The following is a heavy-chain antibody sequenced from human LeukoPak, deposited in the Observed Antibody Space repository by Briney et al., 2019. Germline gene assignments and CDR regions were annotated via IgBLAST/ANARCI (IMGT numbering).Heavy chain of an antibody. V-gene: IGHV3-7*05. CDR2: IKEDGSEK. CDR3: GRIAYGNYV. J-gene: IGHJ4*02. Sequence: PGGSVRLSCAASGFTFSSYWMSWVRQAPGKGLEWVANIKEDGSEKHYVDSLKGRFTISRDNAKNSLYLEVNSLRAEDTAVYYCGRIAYGNYVWGQGALVTVSS. D-gene: IGHD3-16*01. CDR1: GFTFSSYW.